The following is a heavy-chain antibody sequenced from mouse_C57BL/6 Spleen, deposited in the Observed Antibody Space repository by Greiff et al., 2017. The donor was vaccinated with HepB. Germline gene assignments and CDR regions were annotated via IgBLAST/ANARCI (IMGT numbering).Heavy chain of an antibody. J-gene: IGHJ2*01. D-gene: IGHD2-5*01. CDR1: GYTFTSYT. CDR2: INPSSGYT. Sequence: QVQLQQSGAELARPGASVKMSCKASGYTFTSYTMHWVKQRPGQGLEWIGYINPSSGYTKYNQKFKDKATLTADKSSSTAYMQLSSLTSEDSAVYYCARAYSNYEGFDYWGQGTTLTVSS. CDR3: ARAYSNYEGFDY. V-gene: IGHV1-4*01.